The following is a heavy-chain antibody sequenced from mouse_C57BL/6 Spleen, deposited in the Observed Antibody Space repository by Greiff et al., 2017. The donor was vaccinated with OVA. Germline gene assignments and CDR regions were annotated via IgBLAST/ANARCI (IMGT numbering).Heavy chain of an antibody. J-gene: IGHJ4*01. D-gene: IGHD3-3*01. CDR1: GYTFTSYW. Sequence: QVHVKQPGTELVKPGASVKLSCKASGYTFTSYWMHWVKQRPGQGLEWIGNINPSNGGTNYNEKFKIKATLTVDKSSSTAYMQLSSLTSEDSAVYYCARSRARARGLQMDYWGQGTSVTVSS. CDR3: ARSRARARGLQMDY. CDR2: INPSNGGT. V-gene: IGHV1-53*01.